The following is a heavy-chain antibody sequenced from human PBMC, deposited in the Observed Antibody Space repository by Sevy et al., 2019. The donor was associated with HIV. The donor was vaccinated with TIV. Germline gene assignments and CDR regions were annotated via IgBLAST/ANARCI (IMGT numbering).Heavy chain of an antibody. CDR2: IYTSGST. CDR3: ARDVSGSMQQQLRFDP. CDR1: GGSISSYY. D-gene: IGHD6-13*01. V-gene: IGHV4-4*07. Sequence: SETLSLTRTVSGGSISSYYWSWIRQPAGKGLEWIGRIYTSGSTNYNPSLKSRVTMSVDTSKNQFSLKLSSVTAADTAVYYCARDVSGSMQQQLRFDPWGQGTLVTVSS. J-gene: IGHJ5*02.